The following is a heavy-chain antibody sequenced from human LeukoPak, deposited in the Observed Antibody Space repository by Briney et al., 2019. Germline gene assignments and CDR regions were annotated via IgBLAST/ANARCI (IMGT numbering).Heavy chain of an antibody. Sequence: SVKVSCKASGGTLSSYAISWVRQAPGQGLEWMGGIIPIFGTANYAQKFQGRVTITADESTSTAYMELSSLRSEDTAVYYCARKVGGYSYGHAFDYWGQGTLVTVSS. V-gene: IGHV1-69*13. CDR2: IIPIFGTA. J-gene: IGHJ4*02. CDR1: GGTLSSYA. CDR3: ARKVGGYSYGHAFDY. D-gene: IGHD5-18*01.